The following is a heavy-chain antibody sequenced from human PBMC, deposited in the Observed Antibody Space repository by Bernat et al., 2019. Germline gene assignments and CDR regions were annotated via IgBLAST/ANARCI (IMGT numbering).Heavy chain of an antibody. CDR1: GFTFSSYA. Sequence: EVQLLESGGGLVQPGGSLRLSCAASGFTFSSYAMSWVRQAPGKGLEWVSAISGSGGSTYYADSVKGRFTSSRDNAKNTLYLQMNSLRAEDTAVYYCAKDLTWYGPPPHDAFDIWGQGTMVTVSS. D-gene: IGHD6-13*01. J-gene: IGHJ3*02. V-gene: IGHV3-23*01. CDR3: AKDLTWYGPPPHDAFDI. CDR2: ISGSGGST.